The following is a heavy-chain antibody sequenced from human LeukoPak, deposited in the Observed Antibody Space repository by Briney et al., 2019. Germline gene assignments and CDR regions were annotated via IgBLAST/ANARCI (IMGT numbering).Heavy chain of an antibody. D-gene: IGHD1-7*01. Sequence: GGSLRLSCAASGFSSSTYAMHWVRQAPGKGLEWVAVISYDGSNKYYADSVKGRLTISRDNSKNTLYLQINSLRTEDTAVHYCARDQGDRLELLYFDYWGQGTLVTVSS. V-gene: IGHV3-30-3*01. CDR2: ISYDGSNK. CDR1: GFSSSTYA. J-gene: IGHJ4*02. CDR3: ARDQGDRLELLYFDY.